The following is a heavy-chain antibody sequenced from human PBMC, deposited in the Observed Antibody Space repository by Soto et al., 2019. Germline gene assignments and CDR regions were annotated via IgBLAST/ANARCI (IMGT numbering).Heavy chain of an antibody. V-gene: IGHV1-69*13. J-gene: IGHJ3*02. CDR1: GGTFSSYA. CDR3: ARDERGGLASSSWDHDAFDI. CDR2: IIPIFGTA. D-gene: IGHD6-13*01. Sequence: SVKVSCKASGGTFSSYAISWVRQAPGQGLERMGGIIPIFGTANYAQKFQGRVTITADESTSTAYMELSSLRSEDTAVYYCARDERGGLASSSWDHDAFDIWGQGTMVTVSS.